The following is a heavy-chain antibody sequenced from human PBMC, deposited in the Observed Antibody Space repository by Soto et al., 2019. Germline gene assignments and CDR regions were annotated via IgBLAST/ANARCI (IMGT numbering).Heavy chain of an antibody. Sequence: QVQLVESGGGVVQPGRSLRLSCAASGFTFSSCGMHWVRQAPGKGLEWVAVISHDGSNKFYADSVKGRFTISRDNSENTLYLQMNSLRPEDTAVYYCAKDRSSRSGIYPGYYYGMDVWGQGTTVTVSS. CDR1: GFTFSSCG. CDR3: AKDRSSRSGIYPGYYYGMDV. D-gene: IGHD1-26*01. CDR2: ISHDGSNK. J-gene: IGHJ6*02. V-gene: IGHV3-30*18.